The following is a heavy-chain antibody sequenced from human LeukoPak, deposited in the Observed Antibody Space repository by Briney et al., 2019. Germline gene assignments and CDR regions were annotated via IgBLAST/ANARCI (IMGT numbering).Heavy chain of an antibody. Sequence: SETLSLTCTVSGGSVSSYYWSWIRQPPGEGLEWIGYIFYSGSTNYNPSLKSRVTISVDTSKNQFSLKLSSVTAADTAVYYCATFSWGSLDYWGQGTLVTVSS. V-gene: IGHV4-59*02. CDR2: IFYSGST. CDR3: ATFSWGSLDY. J-gene: IGHJ4*02. D-gene: IGHD3-16*01. CDR1: GGSVSSYY.